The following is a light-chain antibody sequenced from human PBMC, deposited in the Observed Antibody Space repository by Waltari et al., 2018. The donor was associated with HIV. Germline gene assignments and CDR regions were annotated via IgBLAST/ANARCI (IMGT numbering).Light chain of an antibody. CDR3: ASWDNNVAGRV. J-gene: IGLJ2*01. CDR2: SDP. V-gene: IGLV1-44*01. Sequence: QSVLTQPPSASGSPGQRFTISCSGSSSNIGNNPTTWYQQLPGTAPKLLVYSDPPRPSGVPDRFSGSKSGTSASLAISGLQSEDEGDYYCASWDNNVAGRVFGGRTRLTVL. CDR1: SSNIGNNP.